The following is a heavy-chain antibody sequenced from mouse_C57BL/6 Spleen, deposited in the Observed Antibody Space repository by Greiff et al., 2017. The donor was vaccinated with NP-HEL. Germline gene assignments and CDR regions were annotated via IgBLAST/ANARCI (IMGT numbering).Heavy chain of an antibody. J-gene: IGHJ2*01. Sequence: QVQLQQPGAELVRPGSSVKLSCKASGYTFTSYWLDWVKQRPGQGLEWIGNIYPSDSETHYNQKFKDKATLTVDKSSSTAYMQLSSLTSEDSAVYYCAREVEDYFDYWGQGTTLTVSS. CDR3: AREVEDYFDY. V-gene: IGHV1-61*01. D-gene: IGHD1-1*02. CDR2: IYPSDSET. CDR1: GYTFTSYW.